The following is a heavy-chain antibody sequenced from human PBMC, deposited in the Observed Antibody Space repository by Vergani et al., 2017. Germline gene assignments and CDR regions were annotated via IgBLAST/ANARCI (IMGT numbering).Heavy chain of an antibody. CDR3: ARVTLGGYCTSGVCPPEVYNWFDP. CDR2: IYYSGST. J-gene: IGHJ5*02. D-gene: IGHD2-8*01. Sequence: QLQLQESGPGLVKPSETLSLTCTVSGGSISSSSYYWGWIRQPPGKGLEWIGSIYYSGSTYYNPSLKSRVTISVETSKNQFSLKLISVTAADTSVYYWARVTLGGYCTSGVCPPEVYNWFDPWGQGTLVTVSS. V-gene: IGHV4-39*07. CDR1: GGSISSSSYY.